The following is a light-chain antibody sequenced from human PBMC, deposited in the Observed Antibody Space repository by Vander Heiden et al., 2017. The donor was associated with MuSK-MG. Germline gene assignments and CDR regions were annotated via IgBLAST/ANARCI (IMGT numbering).Light chain of an antibody. CDR3: IQALQTPTT. CDR1: QRRLHNNGNYY. Sequence: DIVMKQSPLSLPVTRGEPASISCRSGQRRLHNNGNYYFDWYLQKPGQSPQLLIYLASTRAFGVPDRFSGSGSGTDFTLRISRVEAEDVGVYYCIQALQTPTTFGQGTKMDIK. V-gene: IGKV2-28*01. J-gene: IGKJ2*01. CDR2: LAS.